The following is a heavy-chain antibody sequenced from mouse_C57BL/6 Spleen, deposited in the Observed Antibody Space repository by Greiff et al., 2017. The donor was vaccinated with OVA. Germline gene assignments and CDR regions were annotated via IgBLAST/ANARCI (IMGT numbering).Heavy chain of an antibody. CDR1: GYTFTSYW. CDR2: IYPSDSET. J-gene: IGHJ4*01. CDR3: ARHYGGAMDY. V-gene: IGHV1-61*01. D-gene: IGHD1-1*01. Sequence: QVQLQQPGAELVRPGSSVKLSCKASGYTFTSYWMDWVKQRPGQGLEWIGNIYPSDSETHYNQKFKDKATLTVDKSSSTAYMQLSSLTSEDAAVYYCARHYGGAMDYWGQGTTVTVSS.